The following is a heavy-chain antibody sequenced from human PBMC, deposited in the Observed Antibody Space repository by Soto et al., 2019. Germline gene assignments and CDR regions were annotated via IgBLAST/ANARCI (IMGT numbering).Heavy chain of an antibody. D-gene: IGHD4-17*01. V-gene: IGHV3-30-3*01. Sequence: QVQLVESGGGVVQHGRSLRLSCAASGFTDRNYAMHWVRQAPGKGLEWVAVISHDATYKYYADSLKGRFTISRDNSKNTLSLQMSSLRAEDTAVYYCAKDFGGTTMTTVDAFDIWGQGTIVTVSS. CDR2: ISHDATYK. CDR1: GFTDRNYA. J-gene: IGHJ3*02. CDR3: AKDFGGTTMTTVDAFDI.